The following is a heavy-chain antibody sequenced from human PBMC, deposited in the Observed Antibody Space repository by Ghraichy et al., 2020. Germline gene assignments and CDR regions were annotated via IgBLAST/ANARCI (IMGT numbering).Heavy chain of an antibody. D-gene: IGHD2-15*01. CDR2: FYRIGSI. J-gene: IGHJ5*02. Sequence: SETLSLTCSVSGDSMEHFDCSWIRQAAGKRPEWIGRFYRIGSINYNAYLKSRLTLSVDRSKSQFSLTLASVTAADTAMYYCVRDRGGGWFDPWGQGLQVTVSS. CDR3: VRDRGGGWFDP. CDR1: GDSMEHFD. V-gene: IGHV4-4*07.